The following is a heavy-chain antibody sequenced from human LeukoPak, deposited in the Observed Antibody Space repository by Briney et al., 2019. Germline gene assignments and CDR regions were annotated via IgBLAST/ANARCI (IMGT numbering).Heavy chain of an antibody. V-gene: IGHV4-39*02. CDR1: GGSISSSSDY. Sequence: SGTLSLTCAVSGGSISSSSDYWGWIRQPPGKGLEWIGIIYYSGSTYYNPSLKSRVTISVDTSKNQFSLKLSSVTAADTAVYYCAREISSSWSPDTWFDPWGQGTLVTVSS. CDR3: AREISSSWSPDTWFDP. CDR2: IYYSGST. D-gene: IGHD6-13*01. J-gene: IGHJ5*02.